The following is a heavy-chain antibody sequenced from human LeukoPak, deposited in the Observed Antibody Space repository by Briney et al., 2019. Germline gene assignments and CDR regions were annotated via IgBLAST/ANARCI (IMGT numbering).Heavy chain of an antibody. CDR2: IAHDGNMK. CDR1: GFTFSSYG. D-gene: IGHD1-26*01. CDR3: AKVYDGTYAYPLDY. J-gene: IGHJ4*02. V-gene: IGHV3-30*18. Sequence: PGGSLRLSCAASGFTFSSYGMHWVRQGPGKGLEWVSVIAHDGNMKYYGESVKGRFTISRDNSANTVYLQMNSLRGDDTAVYYCAKVYDGTYAYPLDYWGQGTLVTVSS.